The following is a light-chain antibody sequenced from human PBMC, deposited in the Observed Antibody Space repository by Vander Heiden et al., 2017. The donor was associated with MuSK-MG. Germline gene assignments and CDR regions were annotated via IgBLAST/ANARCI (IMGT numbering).Light chain of an antibody. V-gene: IGKV1-6*01. Sequence: AIQMTQSPSSLSASVGDRVTITCPASQGIRNDLGWYQQKPVKAPKLLIYAASSLQSRVPSRFSGSGSGTDFTLTIISLHPADFATYYCRQYDNYPWTFGQCTKVEIK. CDR1: QGIRND. J-gene: IGKJ1*01. CDR3: RQYDNYPWT. CDR2: AAS.